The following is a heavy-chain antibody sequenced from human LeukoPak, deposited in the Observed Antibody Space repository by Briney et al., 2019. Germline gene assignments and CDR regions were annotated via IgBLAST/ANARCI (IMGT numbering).Heavy chain of an antibody. CDR3: ARDLRAGFDAFDI. V-gene: IGHV4-59*01. CDR1: GGSISSYY. D-gene: IGHD6-19*01. CDR2: IYYSGST. J-gene: IGHJ3*02. Sequence: SETLSLTCTVSGGSISSYYWSWIRQPPGKGLEWIGYIYYSGSTNYNPSLKSRVTISVDTSKNQFSLKLSSVTAADTAVYYCARDLRAGFDAFDIWGQGTMVTVSS.